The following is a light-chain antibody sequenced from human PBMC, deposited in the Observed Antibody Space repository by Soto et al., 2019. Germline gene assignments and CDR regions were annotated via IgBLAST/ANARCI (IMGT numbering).Light chain of an antibody. J-gene: IGKJ4*01. Sequence: EIVLTQSPATLSLSPGERATLSCRASQSVGNNLAWYQQKPGQAPGLLIYEASTRATGIPARFSGSGSGTDFTLTISSLEPEDFAVYYCQQYNNWLSFGGGTKVDIK. V-gene: IGKV3-11*01. CDR2: EAS. CDR3: QQYNNWLS. CDR1: QSVGNN.